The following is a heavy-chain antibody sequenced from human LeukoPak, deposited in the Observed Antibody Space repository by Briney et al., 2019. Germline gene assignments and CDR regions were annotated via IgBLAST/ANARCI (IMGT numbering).Heavy chain of an antibody. J-gene: IGHJ4*02. CDR1: GYTLTELS. Sequence: ASVKVSCKVSGYTLTELSMHWVRQAPGKGLEWMGGFDPEDGETIYAQKFQGRVTMTGDTSTDTAYMELSSLRSEDTAVYYCATDPGTGTAPGDYWGQGTLVTVSS. D-gene: IGHD1/OR15-1a*01. CDR2: FDPEDGET. CDR3: ATDPGTGTAPGDY. V-gene: IGHV1-24*01.